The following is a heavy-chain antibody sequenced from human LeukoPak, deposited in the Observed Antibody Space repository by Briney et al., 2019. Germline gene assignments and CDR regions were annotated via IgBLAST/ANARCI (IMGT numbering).Heavy chain of an antibody. J-gene: IGHJ4*02. CDR3: ARAFLSYFDY. Sequence: PSETLSLTCAVSGGSISSGGYSWSWIRQPPGKGLEWIGYIYHSGSTYYNPSLKSRVAISVDRSKNQFSLKLSSVTAADTAAYYCARAFLSYFDYWGQGTLVTVSS. CDR2: IYHSGST. CDR1: GGSISSGGYS. V-gene: IGHV4-30-2*01.